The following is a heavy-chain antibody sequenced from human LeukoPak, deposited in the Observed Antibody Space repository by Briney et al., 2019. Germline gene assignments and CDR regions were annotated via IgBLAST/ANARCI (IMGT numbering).Heavy chain of an antibody. D-gene: IGHD6-19*01. Sequence: SETLSLTCTVSGGSITSYYWSWIRQPPGKGLEWIAYIYYTGSTNYNPSLKSRATISADMSKNQFSLKLSSVTAADTAVYYCARSYSSGWFYFDCWGQGTLVTVSS. CDR2: IYYTGST. CDR3: ARSYSSGWFYFDC. CDR1: GGSITSYY. V-gene: IGHV4-59*08. J-gene: IGHJ4*02.